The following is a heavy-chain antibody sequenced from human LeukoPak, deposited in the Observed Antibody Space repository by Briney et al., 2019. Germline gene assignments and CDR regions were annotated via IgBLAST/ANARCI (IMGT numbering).Heavy chain of an antibody. J-gene: IGHJ3*02. CDR2: IYYSGST. Sequence: PSETLSLTCTVSGGSISSSSYYWGWIRQPPGKGLEWIGSIYYSGSTYYNPSLKSRVTISVDTSKNQFSLKLSSVTAADTAVYYCARHYCSSTSCYPDAFDIWGQGTMVTVSS. D-gene: IGHD2-2*01. CDR3: ARHYCSSTSCYPDAFDI. CDR1: GGSISSSSYY. V-gene: IGHV4-39*07.